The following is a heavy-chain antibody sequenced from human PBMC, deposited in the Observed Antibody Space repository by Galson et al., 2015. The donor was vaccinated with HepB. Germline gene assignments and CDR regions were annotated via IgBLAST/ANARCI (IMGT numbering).Heavy chain of an antibody. J-gene: IGHJ4*02. CDR2: ISSSSYI. D-gene: IGHD5-12*01. V-gene: IGHV3-21*01. Sequence: SLRLSCAASGFTFSSYSMNWVRQAPGKGLEWVSSISSSSYIYYADSVKGRFTISRDNAKNSLYLQMNSLRAEDTAVYYCARVSSGYDLVYFDYWGQGTLVTVSS. CDR1: GFTFSSYS. CDR3: ARVSSGYDLVYFDY.